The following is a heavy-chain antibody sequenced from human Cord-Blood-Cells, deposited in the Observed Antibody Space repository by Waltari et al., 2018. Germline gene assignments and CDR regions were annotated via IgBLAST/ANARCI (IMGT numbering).Heavy chain of an antibody. CDR2: TYSRSKWYN. Sequence: QVQLQQSGPGLVTPSQTLSLTCAISGDSVPTNSAASKWIRQSPSRRLEWLGRTYSRSKWYNDYAVSVKSRITINPDTSKNQFSLQLNSVTPEDTAVYYCARGGDSSGWYYYYGMDVWGQGTTVTVSS. J-gene: IGHJ6*02. CDR1: GDSVPTNSAA. D-gene: IGHD6-19*01. V-gene: IGHV6-1*01. CDR3: ARGGDSSGWYYYYGMDV.